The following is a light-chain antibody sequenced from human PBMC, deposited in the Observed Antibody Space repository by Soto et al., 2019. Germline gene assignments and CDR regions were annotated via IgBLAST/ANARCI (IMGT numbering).Light chain of an antibody. Sequence: EIVLTQSPSTLSLSPGAGATLSCRASQSISSSYLAWYQQRPGQAPRLHIYGASARATGIPDRFSGSGSGTDFALTISRLEPGDCAVYFCHQYGSSPRTFGQGTKLEIK. V-gene: IGKV3-20*01. CDR1: QSISSSY. CDR3: HQYGSSPRT. CDR2: GAS. J-gene: IGKJ2*01.